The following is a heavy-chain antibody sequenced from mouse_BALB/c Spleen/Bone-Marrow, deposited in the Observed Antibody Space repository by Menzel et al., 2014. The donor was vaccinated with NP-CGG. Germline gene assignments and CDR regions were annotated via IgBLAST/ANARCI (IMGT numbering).Heavy chain of an antibody. D-gene: IGHD1-1*01. CDR1: GFTFSDYY. Sequence: EVQLVESGGGLVQPGGSLKLSCATSGFTFSDYYMYWVRRTPEKRLEWVAYISNGGGSTYYPDTVKGRFTISRDNAKNTLYLQMSRLKSEDTAMYYCARRRSLYYAMDYWGQGTSVTVSS. V-gene: IGHV5-12*02. J-gene: IGHJ4*01. CDR3: ARRRSLYYAMDY. CDR2: ISNGGGST.